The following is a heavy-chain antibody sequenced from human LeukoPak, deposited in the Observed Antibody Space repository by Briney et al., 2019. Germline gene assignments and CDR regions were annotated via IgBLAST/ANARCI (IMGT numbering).Heavy chain of an antibody. D-gene: IGHD2-15*01. CDR2: IYYSGST. V-gene: IGHV4-59*01. J-gene: IGHJ4*02. CDR3: ARVGYENCSGGSCLDN. Sequence: SETLSLTFTVSGGSISSYYWSWIRQPPGKGLEWIGYIYYSGSTNYNPSLKSRVTISVDTSKNQFSLKLSSVTAADTAVYYCARVGYENCSGGSCLDNWGQGTLVTVSS. CDR1: GGSISSYY.